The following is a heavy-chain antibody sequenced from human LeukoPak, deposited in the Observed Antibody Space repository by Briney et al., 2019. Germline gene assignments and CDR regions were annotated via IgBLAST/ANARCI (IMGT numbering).Heavy chain of an antibody. Sequence: GGSLRLSCAASGFPFNAYWMTWVRQAPGKGLEWVANIRQDGDTKYYVDSVRGRFTISRDNAMNSLYLQMNSLRAEDTAIYYCARSLPYGTTWYGRSDFWGQGTLVTVSS. D-gene: IGHD6-13*01. CDR1: GFPFNAYW. CDR2: IRQDGDTK. J-gene: IGHJ4*02. CDR3: ARSLPYGTTWYGRSDF. V-gene: IGHV3-7*03.